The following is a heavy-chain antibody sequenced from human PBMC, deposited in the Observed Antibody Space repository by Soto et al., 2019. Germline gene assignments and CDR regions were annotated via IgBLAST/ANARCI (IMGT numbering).Heavy chain of an antibody. D-gene: IGHD3-3*01. J-gene: IGHJ6*03. CDR2: INHSGST. V-gene: IGHV4-34*01. CDR1: GGSFSGYY. Sequence: SETLSLTCAVYGGSFSGYYWSWIRQPPGKGLEWIGEINHSGSTNYNPSLKSRVTISVDTSKNQFFLKLSSVTAADTAVYYCARSSYDFWSGYYYYYYYMDVWGKGTTVTVSS. CDR3: ARSSYDFWSGYYYYYYYMDV.